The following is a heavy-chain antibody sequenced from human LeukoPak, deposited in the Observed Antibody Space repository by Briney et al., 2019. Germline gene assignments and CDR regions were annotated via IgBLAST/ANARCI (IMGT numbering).Heavy chain of an antibody. V-gene: IGHV3-23*01. J-gene: IGHJ4*02. CDR3: AKQEGALIENWCFDH. Sequence: PGGSLRLSCAASGFTFSDFAMSWVRLAPGKGLEWVSSIEKNAGGAYYADSVKGRFTVSRDNSKNTPYLQMSSLRVEDTALYYCAKQEGALIENWCFDHWGLGTLVTVSS. D-gene: IGHD1-26*01. CDR1: GFTFSDFA. CDR2: IEKNAGGA.